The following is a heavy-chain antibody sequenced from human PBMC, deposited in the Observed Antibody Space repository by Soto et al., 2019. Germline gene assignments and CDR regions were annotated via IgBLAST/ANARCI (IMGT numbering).Heavy chain of an antibody. CDR2: IIPIFGTA. V-gene: IGHV1-69*05. CDR1: GGTFSSYA. Sequence: QVQLVQSGAEVKKPGSSVKVSCKASGGTFSSYAISWVRQAPGQGLEWMGGIIPIFGTANYAQKFQGRVTITXXEXTXIAYMELSSLRSEDTAVYYCAREMATNEIPYWYFDLWGRGTLVTVSS. CDR3: AREMATNEIPYWYFDL. J-gene: IGHJ2*01. D-gene: IGHD5-12*01.